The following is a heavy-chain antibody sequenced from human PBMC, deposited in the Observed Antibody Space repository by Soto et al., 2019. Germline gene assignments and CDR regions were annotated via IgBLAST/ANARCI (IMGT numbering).Heavy chain of an antibody. CDR1: GFTFSNYW. V-gene: IGHV3-74*01. J-gene: IGHJ3*01. CDR3: ARDNWNTV. CDR2: VNGDGSST. D-gene: IGHD1-20*01. Sequence: TGGSLRLSCAASGFTFSNYWMHWVRQAPGKGLVWVSRVNGDGSSTFYADSVKGRFTISRDNAENTVFLQMDSLRAEDTAVYYCARDNWNTVWGQGTVVTVSS.